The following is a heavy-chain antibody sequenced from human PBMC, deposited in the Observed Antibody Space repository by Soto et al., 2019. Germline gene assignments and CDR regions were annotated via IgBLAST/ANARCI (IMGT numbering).Heavy chain of an antibody. CDR1: GFIFRDWF. D-gene: IGHD3-22*01. V-gene: IGHV3-11*01. Sequence: GGSLRLSCAASGFIFRDWFMSWIRRAPGKGLEWISYISKDSGRATRYADSVKGRFTISRDNAKNSLFLQMNNLTVEDTAVYYCARDLYYYDTSVYLGNYFDSWGQGTLVTVSS. CDR2: ISKDSGRAT. CDR3: ARDLYYYDTSVYLGNYFDS. J-gene: IGHJ4*02.